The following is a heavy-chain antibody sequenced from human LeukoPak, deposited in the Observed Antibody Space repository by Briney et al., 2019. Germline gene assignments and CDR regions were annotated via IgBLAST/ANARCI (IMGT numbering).Heavy chain of an antibody. Sequence: GSLRLSCAASGFTFSSSAMTWVRQPPGKGLEWIGEIYHAGNTNYNPSLKSRVTISVNKSKNQFSLKLTSVTAADTAVYYCATEAYYDSSGPHFDYWGQGTLVTVSS. CDR1: GFTFSSSAM. V-gene: IGHV4-4*02. CDR2: IYHAGNT. J-gene: IGHJ4*02. CDR3: ATEAYYDSSGPHFDY. D-gene: IGHD3-22*01.